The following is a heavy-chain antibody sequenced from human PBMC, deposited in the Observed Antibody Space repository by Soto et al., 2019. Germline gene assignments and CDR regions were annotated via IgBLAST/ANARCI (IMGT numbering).Heavy chain of an antibody. CDR2: IYYSGST. J-gene: IGHJ6*02. V-gene: IGHV4-39*01. CDR3: ARQVTMVRGVRSYGMDV. CDR1: GGSISSSSYY. D-gene: IGHD3-10*01. Sequence: KTSETLSLTCTVSGGSISSSSYYWGWIRQPPGKGLEWIGSIYYSGSTYYNPSLKSRVTISVDTSKNQFSLKLSSVTAADTAVYYCARQVTMVRGVRSYGMDVWGQGTTVTVSS.